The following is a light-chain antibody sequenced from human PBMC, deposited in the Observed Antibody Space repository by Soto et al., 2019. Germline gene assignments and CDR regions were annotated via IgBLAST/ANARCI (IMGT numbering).Light chain of an antibody. CDR3: QQRSNWPRT. V-gene: IGKV3D-20*02. CDR1: QSVTSN. Sequence: EIVLTQSPAILSVSPGERATLSCRASQSVTSNLAWCRQRPGQAPRLLIYDTFRRATGVPARFSGSGSGTEFTLTISRLEPEDLAVYYCQQRSNWPRTFGQGTKVDIK. J-gene: IGKJ1*01. CDR2: DTF.